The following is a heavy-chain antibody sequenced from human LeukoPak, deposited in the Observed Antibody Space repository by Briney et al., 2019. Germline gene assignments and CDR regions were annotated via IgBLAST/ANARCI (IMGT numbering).Heavy chain of an antibody. D-gene: IGHD6-19*01. CDR2: IHRSGSP. CDR3: ARVLPYSSGWGVDY. Sequence: SETLSLTCTVSLDSTTSNFWSWVRQPPGKGLEWIGEIHRSGSPNYNPSLQSRVTISVDTSKNQFSLNLSSVTAADTAVYYCARVLPYSSGWGVDYWGQGTLVTVSS. V-gene: IGHV4-59*01. J-gene: IGHJ4*02. CDR1: LDSTTSNF.